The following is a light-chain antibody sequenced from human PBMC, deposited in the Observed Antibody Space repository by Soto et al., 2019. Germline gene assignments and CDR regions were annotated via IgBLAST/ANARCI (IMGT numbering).Light chain of an antibody. V-gene: IGKV1-5*03. CDR3: QQYNSYPT. Sequence: DIQMTQSPYTLSASVGDRVTITCRASQSISSWLAWYQQKPGKAPKLLIYKASSLESGVPSRFSGSGSGTEFTLTISSLQPDDFATYYCQQYNSYPTFGGGTKVEIK. CDR1: QSISSW. J-gene: IGKJ4*01. CDR2: KAS.